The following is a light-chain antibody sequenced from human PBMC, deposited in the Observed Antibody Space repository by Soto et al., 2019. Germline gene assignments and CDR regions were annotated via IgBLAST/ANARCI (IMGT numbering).Light chain of an antibody. CDR2: RNN. V-gene: IGLV1-47*01. Sequence: QSVLTQPPSASGTPGQRVTISCSGSSSNSGSNYVYWYQQLPGTAPKLLIYRNNQRPSGVPDRFSGSKSGTSASLAISALRSEDEADYYCAAWDDSLSGPWVFGGGTKLTVL. J-gene: IGLJ3*02. CDR3: AAWDDSLSGPWV. CDR1: SSNSGSNY.